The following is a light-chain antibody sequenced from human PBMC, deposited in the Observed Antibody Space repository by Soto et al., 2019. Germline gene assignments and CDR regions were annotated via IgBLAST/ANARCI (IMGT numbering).Light chain of an antibody. V-gene: IGLV2-8*01. CDR2: EVT. CDR3: SSYAGSSTYV. J-gene: IGLJ1*01. CDR1: SSDVGGYNY. Sequence: QSALTQPPSASGSPGQSVTISCTGTSSDVGGYNYVSWYQQHPGKAPKLMIYEVTKRPSGVPDRFSGSKSGNTASLTVSGLQAEDEAYYYCSSYAGSSTYVFGTGTKLTVL.